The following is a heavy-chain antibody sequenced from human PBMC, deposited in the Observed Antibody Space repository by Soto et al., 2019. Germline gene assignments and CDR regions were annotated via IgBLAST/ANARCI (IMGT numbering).Heavy chain of an antibody. J-gene: IGHJ4*02. CDR3: ARRPRGGLRFVDY. CDR1: GGSFSGYY. Sequence: QVQLQQWGAGLLKPSETLSLTCAVYGGSFSGYYWSWIRRPPGKGLEWIGEINHSGSTNYNPSLNTRLTIAVHTSKNQFSLKLSSVTAADTAVYYCARRPRGGLRFVDYWGQGTLVTVSS. V-gene: IGHV4-34*01. CDR2: INHSGST. D-gene: IGHD3-16*01.